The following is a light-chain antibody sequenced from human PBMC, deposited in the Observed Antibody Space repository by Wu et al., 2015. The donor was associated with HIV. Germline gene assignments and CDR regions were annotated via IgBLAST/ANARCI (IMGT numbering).Light chain of an antibody. V-gene: IGKV3D-20*02. CDR3: QQRSNWLS. CDR1: QSVSRSY. CDR2: GAS. Sequence: EIVLTQSPGTLSLSPGERATLSCRASQSVSRSYLAWYQQSPGQAPRLLIYGASSRATGIPARFSGSGSGTDFTLTISSLEPEDSAMYFCQQRSNWLSFGGGTKVEI. J-gene: IGKJ4*01.